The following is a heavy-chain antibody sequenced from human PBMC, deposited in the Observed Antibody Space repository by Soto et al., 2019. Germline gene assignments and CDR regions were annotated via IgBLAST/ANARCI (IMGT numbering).Heavy chain of an antibody. J-gene: IGHJ3*02. CDR3: ERAALNRERRDAFDS. CDR1: GFTFSSYW. V-gene: IGHV3-74*01. D-gene: IGHD1-1*01. Sequence: EVQLVESGGGLVQPGGSLRLSCAASGFTFSSYWMHWVRQAPGKGLVWVSRINSDGSSTSYADSVKGRFTISRDNAKNRLYLQMNSVRAGDAAVYYCERAALNRERRDAFDSWGQGKMVTPSS. CDR2: INSDGSST.